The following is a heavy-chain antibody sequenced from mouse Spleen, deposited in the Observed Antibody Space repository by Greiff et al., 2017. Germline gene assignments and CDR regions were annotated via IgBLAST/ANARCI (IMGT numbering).Heavy chain of an antibody. CDR3: ARMLLLRSAWFAY. CDR2: INPNNGGT. D-gene: IGHD1-1*01. V-gene: IGHV1-26*01. CDR1: GYTFTDYY. Sequence: EVQLQQSGPELVKPGASVKISCKASGYTFTDYYMNWVKQSHGKSLEWIGDINPNNGGTSYNQKFKGKATLTVDKSSSTAYMELRSLTSEDSAVYYCARMLLLRSAWFAYWGQGTLVTVSA. J-gene: IGHJ3*01.